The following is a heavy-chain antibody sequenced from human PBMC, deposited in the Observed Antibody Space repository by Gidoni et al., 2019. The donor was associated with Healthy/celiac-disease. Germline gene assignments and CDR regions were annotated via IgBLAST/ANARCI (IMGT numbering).Heavy chain of an antibody. CDR2: INHSGST. J-gene: IGHJ6*04. CDR1: GGSFSGYY. V-gene: IGHV4-34*01. CDR3: ARGVVVPAAPRGGYYGMDV. D-gene: IGHD2-2*01. Sequence: QVQLQQWGAGLLKPSETLSLTCAVYGGSFSGYYWSWIRQPPGKGLEWIGEINHSGSTNYNPSLKSRVTISADTSKNQFSLKLSSVTAADTAVYYCARGVVVPAAPRGGYYGMDVWGKGTTVTVSS.